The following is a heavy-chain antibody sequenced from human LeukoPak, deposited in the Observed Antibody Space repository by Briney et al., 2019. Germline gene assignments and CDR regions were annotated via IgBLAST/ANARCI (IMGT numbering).Heavy chain of an antibody. Sequence: GGSLRLSCAASGFTFSNYAMSWVRQAPGKGLEWVSAISGNGSTSYYVDSVKGRFTISRDTSKNTLYLQMNSLRAEDTAVYYCAKGGPYSSSWQSDYWGQGTLVTVSS. CDR2: ISGNGSTS. V-gene: IGHV3-23*01. D-gene: IGHD6-13*01. J-gene: IGHJ4*02. CDR1: GFTFSNYA. CDR3: AKGGPYSSSWQSDY.